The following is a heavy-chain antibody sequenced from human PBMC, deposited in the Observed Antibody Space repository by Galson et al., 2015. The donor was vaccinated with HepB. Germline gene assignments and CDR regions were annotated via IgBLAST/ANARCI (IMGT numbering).Heavy chain of an antibody. CDR3: ATTDWGDRYNPN. CDR1: GFTFSSYA. CDR2: ISGSGGST. J-gene: IGHJ4*02. Sequence: SLRLSCAASGFTFSSYAMSWVRQAPGKGLEWVSAISGSGGSTYYADSVKGRFTISRDNSKNTLYLQMNSLRAEDTAVYYCATTDWGDRYNPNWGQGTLVTVSS. D-gene: IGHD3-16*02. V-gene: IGHV3-23*01.